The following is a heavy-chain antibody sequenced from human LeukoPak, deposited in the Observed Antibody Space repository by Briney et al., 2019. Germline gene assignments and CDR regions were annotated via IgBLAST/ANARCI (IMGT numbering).Heavy chain of an antibody. J-gene: IGHJ4*02. D-gene: IGHD4-23*01. V-gene: IGHV3-30*04. CDR2: ISYDGGDK. CDR3: ARTGGTDYGGNLDY. CDR1: GFTFSNFA. Sequence: GGSLRLSCAASGFTFSNFAMHWVRQAPGKGLEWGADISYDGGDKYYADSVKGRFTISRDNSKNTLYLQMNSLKTEDTAVYYCARTGGTDYGGNLDYWGQGTLVTVSS.